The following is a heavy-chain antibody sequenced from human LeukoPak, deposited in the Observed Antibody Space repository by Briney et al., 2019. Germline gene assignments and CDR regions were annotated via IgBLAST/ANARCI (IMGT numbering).Heavy chain of an antibody. J-gene: IGHJ2*01. D-gene: IGHD2-2*01. Sequence: PSGTLSLTCAVSGGSISSSNWWSWVRQPPGKGLEWIGEIYHSGSTNYNPSLKSRVTISVDKSQNQFSLKLSSVTAADTAVYYCARGPPLYCSSTSCYYWYFDLWGRGTLVTVSS. CDR2: IYHSGST. V-gene: IGHV4-4*02. CDR3: ARGPPLYCSSTSCYYWYFDL. CDR1: GGSISSSNW.